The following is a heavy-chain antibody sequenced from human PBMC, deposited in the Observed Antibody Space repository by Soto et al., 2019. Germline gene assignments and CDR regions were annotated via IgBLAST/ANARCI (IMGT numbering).Heavy chain of an antibody. V-gene: IGHV3-48*01. CDR1: RFSLHSYN. D-gene: IGHD6-13*01. J-gene: IGHJ1*01. CDR2: ISSSSSTI. CDR3: AREEAAAFQH. Sequence: AGGGLGLSCATSRFSLHSYNKKWVRQAPGKGLEWVSYISSSSSTIYYADSVKGRFTISRDNAKNSLYLQMNSLRAEDTAVYYCAREEAAAFQHWGQGTLVTVSS.